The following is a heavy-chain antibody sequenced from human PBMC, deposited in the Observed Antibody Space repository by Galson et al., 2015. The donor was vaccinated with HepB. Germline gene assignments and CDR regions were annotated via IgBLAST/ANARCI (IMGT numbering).Heavy chain of an antibody. CDR2: IKQDGSEK. Sequence: SLRLSCAASGFTFSSYWMSWVRQAPGKGLEWVANIKQDGSEKYYVDSVKGRFTISRDNAKNSLYLQMNSLRAEDTAVYYCARDPGPQYYYGGPLYYFDYWGQGTLVTVSS. V-gene: IGHV3-7*03. J-gene: IGHJ4*02. CDR3: ARDPGPQYYYGGPLYYFDY. D-gene: IGHD4-23*01. CDR1: GFTFSSYW.